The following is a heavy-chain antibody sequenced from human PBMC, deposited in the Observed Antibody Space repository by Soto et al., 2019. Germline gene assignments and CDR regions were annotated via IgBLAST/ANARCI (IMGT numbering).Heavy chain of an antibody. CDR2: IIPIFSIA. V-gene: IGHV1-69*01. D-gene: IGHD6-6*01. CDR1: GGTFSSYA. J-gene: IGHJ4*02. CDR3: ARDWGSSSSHYYFDY. Sequence: QVQLVQSGAEVKKPGSSVKVSCKASGGTFSSYAISWVRQAPGQGLEWMGGIIPIFSIANYAQKFQGRVTITADESTSTAYMELSRLRSEDTAVYYCARDWGSSSSHYYFDYWGQGTLVTVSS.